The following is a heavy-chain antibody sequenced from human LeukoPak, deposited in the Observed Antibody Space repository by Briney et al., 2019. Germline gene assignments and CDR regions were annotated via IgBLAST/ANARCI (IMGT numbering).Heavy chain of an antibody. CDR3: ARVTLTGYYAFDY. Sequence: GGSLRLSCAASGFTFSTYGMHWVRQPPGKGLEWVAFIRYDGTNKYYADSVKGRFTISRDNSKKTLYVQMNSLKTEDTAVYYCARVTLTGYYAFDYWGQGTLVTVSS. V-gene: IGHV3-30*02. CDR1: GFTFSTYG. D-gene: IGHD3-9*01. CDR2: IRYDGTNK. J-gene: IGHJ4*02.